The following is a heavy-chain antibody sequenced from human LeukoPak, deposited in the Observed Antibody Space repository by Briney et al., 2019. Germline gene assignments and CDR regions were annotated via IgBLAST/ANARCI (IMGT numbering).Heavy chain of an antibody. V-gene: IGHV3-21*01. CDR3: ARDAPQFYAFDI. J-gene: IGHJ3*02. CDR2: ISSSSSYI. Sequence: GGSLRLSCAASGFTYSSYSMNWVRQAPGKGLEWVSSISSSSSYIYYADSVKGRFTISRDNAKNSLYLQMNSLRAEDTAVYYCARDAPQFYAFDIWGQGTMVTVSS. CDR1: GFTYSSYS.